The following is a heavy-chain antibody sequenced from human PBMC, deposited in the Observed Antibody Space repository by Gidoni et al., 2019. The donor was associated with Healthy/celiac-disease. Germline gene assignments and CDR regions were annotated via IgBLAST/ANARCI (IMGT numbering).Heavy chain of an antibody. CDR2: ISYDGSNK. Sequence: QVQLVESGGGVVQPGRSLRLSCAASGFTFSSYGMHWVRQAPGKGLEWVAVISYDGSNKYYADSVKGRFTISRDNSKNTLYLQMNSLRAEDTAVYYCAKDSAPYYGSGIDYWGQGTLVTVSS. J-gene: IGHJ4*02. V-gene: IGHV3-30*18. D-gene: IGHD3-10*01. CDR3: AKDSAPYYGSGIDY. CDR1: GFTFSSYG.